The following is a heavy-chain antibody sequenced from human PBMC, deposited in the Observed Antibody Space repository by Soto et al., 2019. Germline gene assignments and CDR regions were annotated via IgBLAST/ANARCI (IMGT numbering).Heavy chain of an antibody. Sequence: EVQLLESGGGLVQPGGSLRLSCAASGFTFSSYAMSWVRQAPGKGLEWVSAISGSGGRTYYADSVKGRFTISSDNSKNMLYLEMKSLRADDTAVYYCAKVVYIANDGVVIQGDYYYYGMDVWGQGTTVTVSS. CDR2: ISGSGGRT. D-gene: IGHD3-3*01. J-gene: IGHJ6*02. CDR3: AKVVYIANDGVVIQGDYYYYGMDV. CDR1: GFTFSSYA. V-gene: IGHV3-23*01.